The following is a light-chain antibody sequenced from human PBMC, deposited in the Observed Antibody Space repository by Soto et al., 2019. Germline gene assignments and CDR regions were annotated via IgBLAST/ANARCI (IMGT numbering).Light chain of an antibody. CDR2: DAS. CDR1: QSVRSY. J-gene: IGKJ2*01. V-gene: IGKV3-11*01. CDR3: QQRSNWPRT. Sequence: EIVLTQSPATLSLSPGERATLSCRASQSVRSYLAWYQQKPDQAPRLLIYDASNRATGIPVRFSGSGSGTDFTLTISSLEPEDFAVYYCQQRSNWPRTFGQGTKLEIK.